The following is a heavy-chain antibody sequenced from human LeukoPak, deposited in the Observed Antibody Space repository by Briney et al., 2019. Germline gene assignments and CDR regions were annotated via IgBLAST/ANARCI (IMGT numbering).Heavy chain of an antibody. J-gene: IGHJ4*02. D-gene: IGHD1-1*01. CDR3: ASKTTGTAGTFDY. CDR1: GGSITNSSYY. V-gene: IGHV4-39*07. CDR2: IYYSGST. Sequence: SETLSLTCTVSGGSITNSSYYWGWIRQPPGKGLEWIGNIYYSGSTYYNPSLKSRVIISVDTSMNQFSLKLSSVTAADTAVYYCASKTTGTAGTFDYWGQGTLVTVSS.